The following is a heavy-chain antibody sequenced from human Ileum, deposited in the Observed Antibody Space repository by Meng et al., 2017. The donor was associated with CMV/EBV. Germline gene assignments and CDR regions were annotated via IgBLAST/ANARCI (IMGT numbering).Heavy chain of an antibody. Sequence: CAVYGESFSGYYWSWIRQPPGKGLEWIGEINHSGSTSYNPSLKSRVTISVDTSKNQFSLRLRSVTAADTAVYYCARGCGGDCYDFDYWGQGTLVTVSS. CDR1: GESFSGYY. D-gene: IGHD2-21*01. J-gene: IGHJ4*02. CDR2: INHSGST. V-gene: IGHV4-34*01. CDR3: ARGCGGDCYDFDY.